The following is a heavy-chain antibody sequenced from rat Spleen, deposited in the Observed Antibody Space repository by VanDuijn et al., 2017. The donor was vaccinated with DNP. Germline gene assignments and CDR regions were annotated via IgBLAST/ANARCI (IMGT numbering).Heavy chain of an antibody. CDR3: AREVIVRSTFSY. D-gene: IGHD4-3*01. J-gene: IGHJ2*01. V-gene: IGHV3-1*01. Sequence: EVQLQESGSGLVKPSQSLSLTCSVTGYSIASNYWGWIRKFPRNRMEWIGHISYSGRTDFNPSLESRISITRDTSKNQFFLQLNSITAEDTATYFCAREVIVRSTFSYWGQGVMVTVSS. CDR1: GYSIASNY. CDR2: ISYSGRT.